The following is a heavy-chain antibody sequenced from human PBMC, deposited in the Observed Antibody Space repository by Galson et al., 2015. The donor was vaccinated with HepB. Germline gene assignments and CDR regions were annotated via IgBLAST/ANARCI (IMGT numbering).Heavy chain of an antibody. D-gene: IGHD3-3*01. J-gene: IGHJ5*02. CDR3: ARDPGATSTYYDFWSGYSGGGWFDP. Sequence: SVKVSCKASGYTFTDSYMHWVRQAPGQGLEWMGWINPKSGGTNYAQQFQGRVTMTRDTSISTAYMELTRLRSDDTAVYYCARDPGATSTYYDFWSGYSGGGWFDPWGQGTLVTVSS. CDR1: GYTFTDSY. V-gene: IGHV1-2*02. CDR2: INPKSGGT.